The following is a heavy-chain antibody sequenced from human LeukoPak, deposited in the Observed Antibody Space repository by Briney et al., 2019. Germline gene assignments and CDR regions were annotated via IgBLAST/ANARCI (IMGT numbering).Heavy chain of an antibody. CDR1: GYTFTGYY. V-gene: IGHV1-2*02. CDR3: ARDHRYYDSSGYPYY. J-gene: IGHJ4*02. Sequence: ASVKVSCKASGYTFTGYYMHWVRQAPGQGLEWMGWINPNSGGTNYAQKFQGRVTMTRDTSISTAYMELSRLRSDDTAVYYCARDHRYYDSSGYPYYWGQGTLVTVPS. CDR2: INPNSGGT. D-gene: IGHD3-22*01.